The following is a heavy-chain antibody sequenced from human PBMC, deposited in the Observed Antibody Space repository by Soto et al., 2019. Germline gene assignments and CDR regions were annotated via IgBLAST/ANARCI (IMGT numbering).Heavy chain of an antibody. CDR2: ISSSSSYI. Sequence: GGSLRLSCAASGFTFSSYSMNWVRQAPGKGLEWVSSISSSSSYIYYADSVKGRFTISRDNAKNSLYLQMNSLRAEDTAVYYCARAPSRYGSGSYYNGPSFDIWGQGTMVTVSS. D-gene: IGHD3-10*01. J-gene: IGHJ3*02. CDR3: ARAPSRYGSGSYYNGPSFDI. CDR1: GFTFSSYS. V-gene: IGHV3-21*01.